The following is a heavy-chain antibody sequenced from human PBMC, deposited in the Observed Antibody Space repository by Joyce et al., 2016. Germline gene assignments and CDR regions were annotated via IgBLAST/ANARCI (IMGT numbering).Heavy chain of an antibody. CDR1: GFTFSSNS. Sequence: EVQLVESGGGLVKPGGSLRLSCAASGFTFSSNSMSWVRQAPGKGLDGVSSLSSSSSYIKYTDAVKGRFTISRDKAKNSLYLQMNSLRVEDTAVYYCARSSYTNGIFDYWGQGTLVTVSS. D-gene: IGHD2-8*01. CDR2: LSSSSSYI. V-gene: IGHV3-21*01. CDR3: ARSSYTNGIFDY. J-gene: IGHJ4*02.